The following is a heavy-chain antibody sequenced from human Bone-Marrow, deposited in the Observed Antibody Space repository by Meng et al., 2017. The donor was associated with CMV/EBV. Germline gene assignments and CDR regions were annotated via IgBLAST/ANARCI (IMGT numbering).Heavy chain of an antibody. Sequence: QVQLLQSGAEGKKPGASWKVPCKASGYTFTSYGISWVRQAPGQGLEWMGWISAYNGNTNYAQKLQGRVTMTTDTSTSTAYMELRSLRSDDTAVYYCASSAAMVGNFDYWGQGTLVTVSS. D-gene: IGHD5-18*01. J-gene: IGHJ4*02. CDR1: GYTFTSYG. CDR3: ASSAAMVGNFDY. CDR2: ISAYNGNT. V-gene: IGHV1-18*01.